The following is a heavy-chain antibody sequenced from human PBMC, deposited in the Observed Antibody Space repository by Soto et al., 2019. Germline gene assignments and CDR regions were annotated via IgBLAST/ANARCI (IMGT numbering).Heavy chain of an antibody. CDR2: ISGSGGST. D-gene: IGHD2-21*02. CDR1: GFTFSSYA. Sequence: GSLRLSCAASGFTFSSYAMSWVRQAPGKGLEWVSAISGSGGSTYYADSVKGRFTISRDNSKNTLYLQMNSLRAEDTAVYYCAKDSVAYCGGDCYGENDYWGQGTLVTVSS. V-gene: IGHV3-23*01. J-gene: IGHJ4*02. CDR3: AKDSVAYCGGDCYGENDY.